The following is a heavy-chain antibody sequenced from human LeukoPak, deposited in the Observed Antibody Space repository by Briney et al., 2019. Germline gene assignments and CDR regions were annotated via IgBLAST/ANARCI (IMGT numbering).Heavy chain of an antibody. Sequence: ASVKASCKVSGYTLTELSMHWVRQAPGKGLEWMGGFDPEDGETIYAQKFQGRVTMTEDTSTDTAYMELSSLRSEDTAVYYCATGLRYFDSDFDYWGQGTLVTVSS. CDR1: GYTLTELS. V-gene: IGHV1-24*01. J-gene: IGHJ4*02. CDR3: ATGLRYFDSDFDY. D-gene: IGHD3-9*01. CDR2: FDPEDGET.